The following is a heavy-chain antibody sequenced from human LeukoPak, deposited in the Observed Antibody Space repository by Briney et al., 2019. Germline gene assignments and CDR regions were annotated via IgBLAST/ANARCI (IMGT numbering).Heavy chain of an antibody. J-gene: IGHJ4*02. CDR1: GYTFTSCD. CDR2: MNPDSGNT. V-gene: IGHV1-8*01. D-gene: IGHD6-19*01. CDR3: TRGSSGRRDN. Sequence: ASVKVSCKASGYTFTSCDINWVRQATGQGLEWMGWMNPDSGNTGYGQSFQGRITMTRDISIGTAYMELSNLTSEDTAIYYCTRGSSGRRDNWGQGTLVTVSS.